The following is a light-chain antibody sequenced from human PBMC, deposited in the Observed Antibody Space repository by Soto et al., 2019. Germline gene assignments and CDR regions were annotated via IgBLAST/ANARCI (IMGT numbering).Light chain of an antibody. CDR2: GTT. Sequence: QSVLTQPPSVSGAPGQRVTISCTGSSSNIGAGYDVHWYQQLPGIAPKLVMYGTTNRPSGVPDRFSGSKSGTSASLAITGLQAEDEADYYCQSYDGTLSGSYVFGIGTKVTVL. V-gene: IGLV1-40*01. J-gene: IGLJ1*01. CDR3: QSYDGTLSGSYV. CDR1: SSNIGAGYD.